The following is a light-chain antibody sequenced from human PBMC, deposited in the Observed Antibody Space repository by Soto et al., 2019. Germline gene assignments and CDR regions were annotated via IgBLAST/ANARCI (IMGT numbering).Light chain of an antibody. CDR3: ASWDSGLTAVA. CDR2: DNN. Sequence: QSVLTQPPSVSAAPGQKVTLSCSGSSSNIGNQYVSWYQQLPQTAPKLLIYDNNKRPSGIPDRFSGSKSGTSATLGIAGLQTGDEADYYCASWDSGLTAVAFGGGTKLTVL. CDR1: SSNIGNQY. V-gene: IGLV1-51*01. J-gene: IGLJ2*01.